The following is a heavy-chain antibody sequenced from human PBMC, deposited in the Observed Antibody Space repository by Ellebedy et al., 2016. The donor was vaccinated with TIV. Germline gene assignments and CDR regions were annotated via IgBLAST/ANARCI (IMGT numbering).Heavy chain of an antibody. J-gene: IGHJ4*02. V-gene: IGHV3-30*02. Sequence: PGGSLRLSCAASGYTFRSHAIHWVRQAPGKGLEWMSQIWIGGNYKYYADSVKGRFTISRDSSKNTLYLHMNNLRVEDTAVYYCATTQTGYSYGEFNYWGQGTLVTVSS. CDR1: GYTFRSHA. CDR2: IWIGGNYK. CDR3: ATTQTGYSYGEFNY. D-gene: IGHD5-18*01.